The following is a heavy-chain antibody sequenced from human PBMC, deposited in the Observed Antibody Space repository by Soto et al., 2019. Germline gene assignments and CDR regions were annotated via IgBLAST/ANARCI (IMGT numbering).Heavy chain of an antibody. CDR2: ISYDGSNK. V-gene: IGHV3-30*18. Sequence: GGSLRLSCAASGFTFSSYGMHWVRQAPGKGLEWVAVISYDGSNKYYADSVKGRFTISRDNSKNTLYLQMNSLRAEDTAVYYCAKLVLSVVVVAATHGTNFDYWGQGTLVTVSS. CDR3: AKLVLSVVVVAATHGTNFDY. CDR1: GFTFSSYG. J-gene: IGHJ4*02. D-gene: IGHD2-15*01.